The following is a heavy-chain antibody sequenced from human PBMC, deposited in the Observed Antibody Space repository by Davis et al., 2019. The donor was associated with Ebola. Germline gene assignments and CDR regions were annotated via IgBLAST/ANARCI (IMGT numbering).Heavy chain of an antibody. D-gene: IGHD6-19*01. Sequence: GGSLRLSCAASGFTFSSYAMTWARQVPGKGLEWVSAVTSSGGSTYYADSVTGRFTISRDNSKKTLFLQLNSLGVEETAVYYCAKGGSGWPSDYSYGMGVWGKGTTVTVSS. CDR2: VTSSGGST. CDR1: GFTFSSYA. V-gene: IGHV3-23*01. CDR3: AKGGSGWPSDYSYGMGV. J-gene: IGHJ6*04.